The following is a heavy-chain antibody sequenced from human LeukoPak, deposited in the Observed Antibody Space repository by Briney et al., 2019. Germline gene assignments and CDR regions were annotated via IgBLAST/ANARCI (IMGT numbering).Heavy chain of an antibody. CDR1: GFTFSSYA. Sequence: GGSLRLSCAASGFTFSSYAMSWVRQAPGKGLEWVSAVSGGGSSTYYADSVKGRFTISRDNSKNTLYLQMNSLRAEDTAIYYCAKGIAAAGPYFDYWGQGTLVTVSS. D-gene: IGHD6-13*01. V-gene: IGHV3-23*01. CDR3: AKGIAAAGPYFDY. J-gene: IGHJ4*02. CDR2: VSGGGSST.